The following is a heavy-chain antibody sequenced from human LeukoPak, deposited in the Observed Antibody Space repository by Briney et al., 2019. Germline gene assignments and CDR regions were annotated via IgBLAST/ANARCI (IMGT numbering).Heavy chain of an antibody. D-gene: IGHD2-2*01. CDR3: ARGATLGYCTSTRCSDAFDI. Sequence: SETLSLTCTVSGGSYSSSGYYWGCFRQPPGKGLEWIGSLFYSGNAYYNPSLKSRVTISVDTSKNHFSLKLRSVTAADTAVYYCARGATLGYCTSTRCSDAFDIWGQGTMVTVSS. V-gene: IGHV4-39*07. CDR1: GGSYSSSGYY. CDR2: LFYSGNA. J-gene: IGHJ3*02.